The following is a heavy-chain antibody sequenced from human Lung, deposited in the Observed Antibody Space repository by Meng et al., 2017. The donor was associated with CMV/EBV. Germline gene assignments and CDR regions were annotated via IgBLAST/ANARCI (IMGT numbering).Heavy chain of an antibody. CDR2: IYHSGST. V-gene: IGHV4-38-2*02. CDR1: GYSISSGYY. D-gene: IGHD3-16*01. J-gene: IGHJ6*02. Sequence: SDTLSLXCTVSGYSISSGYYWGWSRQPPGKGLEWIGSIYHSGSTYYNPSLKSRVTISVDTPKNQFSLKLSSVTAADTAVYYCARVKGEFPLEVYYYYGMDVWGQGXPVTVSS. CDR3: ARVKGEFPLEVYYYYGMDV.